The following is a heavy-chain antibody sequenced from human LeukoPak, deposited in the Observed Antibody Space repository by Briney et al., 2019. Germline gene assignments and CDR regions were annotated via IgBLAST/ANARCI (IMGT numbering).Heavy chain of an antibody. J-gene: IGHJ4*02. CDR3: ATSSQGLGGYYFDY. Sequence: PGGSLRLSCATSGFTFDDYGMSWVRQAPGKGLEWVSGSNWNGGSTGYADSVKGRFTISRDNAKKSLYLQMNSLRAEDTALYYCATSSQGLGGYYFDYWGQGTLVTVSS. V-gene: IGHV3-20*04. D-gene: IGHD6-19*01. CDR1: GFTFDDYG. CDR2: SNWNGGST.